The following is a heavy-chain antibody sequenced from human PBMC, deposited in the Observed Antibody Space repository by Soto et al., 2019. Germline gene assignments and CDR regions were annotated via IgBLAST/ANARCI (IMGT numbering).Heavy chain of an antibody. D-gene: IGHD3-22*01. J-gene: IGHJ3*02. CDR1: GFTFTSYY. CDR3: ARGDYYDTSGPFSDAFDI. Sequence: PGGSLRLSCAASGFTFTSYYLHWVRQAPGKGLVWVSLINVDGSTTGYADSVKGRFTISRDNAKNSLYLQMNSLRAEDTAVYFCARGDYYDTSGPFSDAFDIWGQGTMVTVSS. CDR2: INVDGSTT. V-gene: IGHV3-74*01.